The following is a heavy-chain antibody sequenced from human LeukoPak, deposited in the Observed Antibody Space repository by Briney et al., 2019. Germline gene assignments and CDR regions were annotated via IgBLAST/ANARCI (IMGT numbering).Heavy chain of an antibody. CDR2: VYNNGNA. CDR1: GASISSGDYF. V-gene: IGHV4-30-4*08. J-gene: IGHJ5*02. Sequence: SETLSLTCTVSGASISSGDYFWTWIRQPPGKGREWIGYVYNNGNAYYNPSLRSRLTISIDTSKNQFSLKVSSGTAADTVVYYCARGIVGAATELDPWGQGTLVTVSS. CDR3: ARGIVGAATELDP. D-gene: IGHD1-26*01.